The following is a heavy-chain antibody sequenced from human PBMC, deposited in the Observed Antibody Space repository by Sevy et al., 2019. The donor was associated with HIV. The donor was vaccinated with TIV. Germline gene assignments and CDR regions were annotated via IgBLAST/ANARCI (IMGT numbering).Heavy chain of an antibody. J-gene: IGHJ6*03. D-gene: IGHD6-19*01. V-gene: IGHV3-74*01. CDR2: INSDGSST. CDR1: GFTFSSYW. Sequence: GGSLRLSCAASGFTFSSYWMHWVRQAPGKGLVWVSRINSDGSSTSYADSVKGRFTISRDNAKNTLYLQMNSLRAEDTAVYYCARDQRNSSGWYYYHYYMDVWGKGTTVTVSS. CDR3: ARDQRNSSGWYYYHYYMDV.